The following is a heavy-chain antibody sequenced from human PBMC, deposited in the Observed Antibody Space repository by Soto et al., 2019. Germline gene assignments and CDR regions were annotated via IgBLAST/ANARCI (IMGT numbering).Heavy chain of an antibody. D-gene: IGHD1-26*01. CDR3: ACLVGAATDFDY. CDR2: IYSGGST. Sequence: GGSLRLSCAASGFTVSSNYMSWVRQAPGKGLEWVSVIYSGGSTYYADPVKGRFTISRDNSKNTLYLQMNSLRAEDTAVYYCACLVGAATDFDYWGQGTLVTVSS. J-gene: IGHJ4*02. V-gene: IGHV3-53*01. CDR1: GFTVSSNY.